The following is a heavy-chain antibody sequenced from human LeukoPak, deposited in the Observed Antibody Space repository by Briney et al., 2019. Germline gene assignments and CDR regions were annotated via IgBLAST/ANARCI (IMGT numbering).Heavy chain of an antibody. CDR2: ISPSGDET. Sequence: GGSLRVSCAASGFISSNYAMSWVRQAPGKGLEWVSGISPSGDETNYADSVKGRFTISRDNSKDTLYLQMNSLRVEDTAVYYCGKDQFYGYNAFAYWGQGTLVTVSS. CDR3: GKDQFYGYNAFAY. J-gene: IGHJ4*02. D-gene: IGHD5-24*01. CDR1: GFISSNYA. V-gene: IGHV3-23*01.